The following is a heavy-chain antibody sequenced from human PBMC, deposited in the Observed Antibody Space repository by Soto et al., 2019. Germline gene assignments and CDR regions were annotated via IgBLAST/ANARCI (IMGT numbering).Heavy chain of an antibody. CDR1: GFTCSNFD. J-gene: IGHJ6*02. CDR3: ARDKVVGRTLTTHYYYGLDV. Sequence: GSLRLSCAASGFTCSNFDMSWVRQAPGKGLEWVSGISTSGGTTYYTDSVKGRFIISKDNAKNTMYLQMDSLRAEDTAVYYCARDKVVGRTLTTHYYYGLDVWGQGTSVTVSS. V-gene: IGHV3-23*01. D-gene: IGHD2-15*01. CDR2: ISTSGGTT.